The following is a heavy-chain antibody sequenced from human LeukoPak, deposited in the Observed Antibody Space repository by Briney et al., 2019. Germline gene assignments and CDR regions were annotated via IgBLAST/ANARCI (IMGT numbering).Heavy chain of an antibody. CDR1: GYTFTGYY. D-gene: IGHD6-19*01. V-gene: IGHV1-2*02. J-gene: IGHJ4*02. Sequence: ASVKVSCKASGYTFTGYYMHWVRQAPGQGLEWMGWINPNSGGTNYAQKFQGRVTMTRDTSISTAYMELSRLRSDDTAVYYCARRIAVAGFDAVSSPPLDYWGQGTLVTVSS. CDR3: ARRIAVAGFDAVSSPPLDY. CDR2: INPNSGGT.